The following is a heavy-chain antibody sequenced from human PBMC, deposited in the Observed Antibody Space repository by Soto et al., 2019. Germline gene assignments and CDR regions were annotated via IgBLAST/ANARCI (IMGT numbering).Heavy chain of an antibody. D-gene: IGHD2-2*01. Sequence: GGSLRLSCAASGFTFSQYYMTWIRQGPGKGLEWVSSISGSGTTEYYAGSVKGRFTVSRDNANNSVHLQMDTLRAEDSALYLCVRQTRGRHDGFDVWGRGTLVTF. V-gene: IGHV3-11*01. CDR3: VRQTRGRHDGFDV. J-gene: IGHJ3*01. CDR2: ISGSGTTE. CDR1: GFTFSQYY.